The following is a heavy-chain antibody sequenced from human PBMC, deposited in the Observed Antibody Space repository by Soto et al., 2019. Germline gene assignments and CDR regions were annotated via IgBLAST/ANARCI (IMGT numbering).Heavy chain of an antibody. V-gene: IGHV3-21*01. CDR1: KFAVRGCS. CDR2: ISSSSSYI. Sequence: PGGSLLLCCAACKFAVRGCSMNWIRQVPGKGLEWVSSISSSSSYIYYADSVKGRFTISRDNAKNSLYLQMNSLSAEDTAVYYCARDAYDILTGAFYYWGQGTLVTVSA. CDR3: ARDAYDILTGAFYY. J-gene: IGHJ4*02. D-gene: IGHD3-9*01.